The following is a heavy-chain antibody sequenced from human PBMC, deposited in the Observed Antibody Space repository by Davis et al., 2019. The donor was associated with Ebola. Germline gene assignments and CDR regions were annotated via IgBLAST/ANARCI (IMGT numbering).Heavy chain of an antibody. CDR2: IYYSGST. Sequence: PSETLSLTCTVSGGSISSYYWGWIRQPPGKGLEWIGYIYYSGSTNYNPSLKSRVTISVDTSKNQFSLKLSSVTAADTAVYYCARQNSGSYYPDYWGQGTLVTVSS. V-gene: IGHV4-59*08. CDR1: GGSISSYY. J-gene: IGHJ4*02. CDR3: ARQNSGSYYPDY. D-gene: IGHD1-26*01.